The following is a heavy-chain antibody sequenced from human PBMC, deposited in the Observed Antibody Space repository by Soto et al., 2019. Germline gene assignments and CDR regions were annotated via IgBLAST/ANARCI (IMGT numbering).Heavy chain of an antibody. D-gene: IGHD6-25*01. Sequence: GGSLRLSCAASGFTFSSYGMHWVRQAPGKGLEWVAVIWYDGSNKYYADSVKGRFTISRDNSKNTLYLQMNSLRAEDTAVYYCARCAGAARPLDYWGQGTLVTVSS. J-gene: IGHJ4*02. V-gene: IGHV3-33*01. CDR1: GFTFSSYG. CDR3: ARCAGAARPLDY. CDR2: IWYDGSNK.